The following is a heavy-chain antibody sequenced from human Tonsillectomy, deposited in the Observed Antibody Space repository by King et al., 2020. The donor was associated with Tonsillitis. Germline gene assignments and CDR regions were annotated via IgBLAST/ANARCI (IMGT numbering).Heavy chain of an antibody. D-gene: IGHD2-15*01. CDR3: AKDSSGGGEY. V-gene: IGHV3-30*02. J-gene: IGHJ4*02. Sequence: VQLVESGGGVVQPGGSLRLSCAASGFTFSSYGMHWVRQAPGKGLEWVAFIRYDGSNKYYADSVKGRFTISRDNSKNTVYLQMNSLRAEDTAVYYCAKDSSGGGEYWGQGTLVTVSS. CDR1: GFTFSSYG. CDR2: IRYDGSNK.